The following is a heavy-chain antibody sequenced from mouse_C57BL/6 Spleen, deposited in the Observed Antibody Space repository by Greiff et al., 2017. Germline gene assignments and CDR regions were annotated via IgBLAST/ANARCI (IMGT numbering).Heavy chain of an antibody. V-gene: IGHV1-64*01. J-gene: IGHJ2*01. CDR2: IHPYSGRT. D-gene: IGHD1-1*01. CDR1: GYTFTSYW. CDR3: ARSNYGGSSFDY. Sequence: VQLQQSGAELVKPGASVKLSCKASGYTFTSYWMHWVKQRPGQGLEWIGMIHPYSGRTNYNESFKSKATLTVDKSSSTAYMQLSSLTSEDAAVFYCARSNYGGSSFDYWGQGTTLTVSS.